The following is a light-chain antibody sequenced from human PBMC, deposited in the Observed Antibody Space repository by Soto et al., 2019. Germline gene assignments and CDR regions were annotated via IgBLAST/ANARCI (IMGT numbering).Light chain of an antibody. V-gene: IGKV1-5*01. CDR3: QQYNSYSPET. CDR1: QSISSW. J-gene: IGKJ1*01. Sequence: DIPITDSPSTLSASVLHRVTTTCISSQSISSWLAWYQQKPGKAPKLLIYDASSLESGVPSRFSGSGSGTEFTLTITSLQPDDFATYYCQQYNSYSPETFGQGTKVDIK. CDR2: DAS.